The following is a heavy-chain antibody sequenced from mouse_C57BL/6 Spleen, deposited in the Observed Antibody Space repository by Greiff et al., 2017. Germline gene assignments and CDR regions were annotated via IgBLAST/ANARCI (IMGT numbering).Heavy chain of an antibody. Sequence: EVKLVESVAELVRPGASVKLSCTASGFNIKNTYMHWVKQRPEQGLEWIGRIDPANGNTKYAPKFQGKATITADTSSNTAYLQLSSLTSEDTAIYYCARREDYDEDYAMDYWGQGTSVTVSS. CDR3: ARREDYDEDYAMDY. J-gene: IGHJ4*01. CDR1: GFNIKNTY. D-gene: IGHD2-4*01. V-gene: IGHV14-3*01. CDR2: IDPANGNT.